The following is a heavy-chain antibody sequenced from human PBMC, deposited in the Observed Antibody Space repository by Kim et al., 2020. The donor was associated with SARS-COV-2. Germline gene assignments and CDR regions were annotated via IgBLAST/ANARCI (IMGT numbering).Heavy chain of an antibody. Sequence: GGSLRLFCAASGFTFSSYAMHWVRQAPGKGLEWVAVISYDGSNKYYADSVKGRFTISRDNSKNTLYLQMNSLRAEDTAVYYCAGGHYGMDVWGQGTTVTVSS. V-gene: IGHV3-30*04. J-gene: IGHJ6*02. CDR2: ISYDGSNK. CDR1: GFTFSSYA. CDR3: AGGHYGMDV.